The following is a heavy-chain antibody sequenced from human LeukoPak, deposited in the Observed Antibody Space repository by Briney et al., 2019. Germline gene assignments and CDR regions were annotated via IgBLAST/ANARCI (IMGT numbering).Heavy chain of an antibody. Sequence: PGGSLRLSCAASGFTFSSYWMSWVRQAPGKGLEWVANIKQDGSEKYYVDAVKGQFTISRDNAKNSLYLQMNSLRPEDTAVYYCARDFIAVAGTPFDPRGQGTLVTVSS. CDR1: GFTFSSYW. CDR2: IKQDGSEK. V-gene: IGHV3-7*01. D-gene: IGHD6-19*01. CDR3: ARDFIAVAGTPFDP. J-gene: IGHJ5*02.